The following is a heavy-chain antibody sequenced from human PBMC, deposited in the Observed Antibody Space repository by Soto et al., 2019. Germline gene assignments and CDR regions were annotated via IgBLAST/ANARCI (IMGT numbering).Heavy chain of an antibody. V-gene: IGHV1-3*04. Sequence: ASVKVSCKASGFTFTGSSIHWVRQAPGQNLQWLGWIDTNNGRTKYSQSFQGRVTITRDTSASTAYMELNSLKSEDTAVYYCARGHWTQTLADYYLDSWAQGTLVPVSS. CDR1: GFTFTGSS. D-gene: IGHD1-1*01. CDR3: ARGHWTQTLADYYLDS. CDR2: IDTNNGRT. J-gene: IGHJ4*02.